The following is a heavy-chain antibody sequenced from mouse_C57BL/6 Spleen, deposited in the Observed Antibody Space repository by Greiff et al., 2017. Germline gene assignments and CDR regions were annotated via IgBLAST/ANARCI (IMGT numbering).Heavy chain of an antibody. CDR3: ARNYYYGSSYALYAMDY. V-gene: IGHV2-2*01. CDR2: IWSGGST. D-gene: IGHD1-1*01. CDR1: GFSLTSYG. J-gene: IGHJ4*01. Sequence: VQLQQSGPGLVQPSQSLSITCTVSGFSLTSYGVHWVRQSPGKGLEWLGVIWSGGSTDYNAAFISRLSISKDNSKSQVFFKMNSLQADDTAIYYCARNYYYGSSYALYAMDYWGQGTSGTVSS.